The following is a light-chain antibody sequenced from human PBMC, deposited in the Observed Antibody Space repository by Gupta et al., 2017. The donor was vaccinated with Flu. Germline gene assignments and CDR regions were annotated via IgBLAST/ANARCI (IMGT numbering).Light chain of an antibody. CDR2: DAC. CDR1: QDISNV. CDR3: QHKNKLPCH. V-gene: IGKV1-33*01. Sequence: DIQMTQSPSSLSASVGDRVTITCQASQDISNVLYWYQQRPGKGPRLLIYDACKLKKGVTSRFSGGSFGTEFTLTITSRQPEDFAKYYCQHKNKLPCHFGQGTKVDI. J-gene: IGKJ2*01.